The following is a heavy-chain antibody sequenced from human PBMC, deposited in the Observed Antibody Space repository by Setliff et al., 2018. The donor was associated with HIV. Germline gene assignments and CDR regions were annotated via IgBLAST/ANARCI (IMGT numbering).Heavy chain of an antibody. CDR3: ARGHSSGWYEGRY. Sequence: ASVKVSCKASGYIFSTFGITWVRQAPGQGLEWMGWINPNSGGTNYAQKLQGRVTMTTDTSTSTAYMELRSLRSDDTAVYYCARGHSSGWYEGRYWGQGTLVTVSS. D-gene: IGHD6-19*01. CDR2: INPNSGGT. J-gene: IGHJ4*02. CDR1: GYIFSTFG. V-gene: IGHV1-18*01.